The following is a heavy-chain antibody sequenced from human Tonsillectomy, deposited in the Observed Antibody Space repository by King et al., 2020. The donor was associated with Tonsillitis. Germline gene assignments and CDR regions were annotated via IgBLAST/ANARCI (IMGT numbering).Heavy chain of an antibody. CDR3: ARGGMISFGGVIVQDAFDI. Sequence: VQLQQWGAGLLKPSETLSLTCAVYGASFSGYYWSWIRQPPGKGLEFSGEINHSGSTNYNPSLKSRVTISVDMSKNQFSLKLSSVTAADTAVYYCARGGMISFGGVIVQDAFDIWGQGTMVTVSS. J-gene: IGHJ3*02. CDR2: INHSGST. V-gene: IGHV4-34*01. D-gene: IGHD3-16*02. CDR1: GASFSGYY.